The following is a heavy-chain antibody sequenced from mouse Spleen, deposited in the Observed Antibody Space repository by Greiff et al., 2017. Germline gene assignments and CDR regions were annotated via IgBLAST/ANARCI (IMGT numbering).Heavy chain of an antibody. D-gene: IGHD1-1*01. Sequence: KQPGAELVKPGASVKLSCKASGYTFTSYWMHWVKQRPGQGLEWIGMIHPNSGSTNYNEKFKSKATLTVDKSSSTAYMQLSSLTSEDSAVYYCAPYYYGSSYGYWGQGTTLTVSS. V-gene: IGHV1-64*01. CDR1: GYTFTSYW. J-gene: IGHJ2*01. CDR2: IHPNSGST. CDR3: APYYYGSSYGY.